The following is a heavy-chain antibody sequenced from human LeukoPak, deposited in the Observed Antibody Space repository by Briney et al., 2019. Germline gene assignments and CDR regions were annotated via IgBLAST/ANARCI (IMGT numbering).Heavy chain of an antibody. CDR1: GYTFTSYW. J-gene: IGHJ5*01. D-gene: IGHD5-24*01. V-gene: IGHV5-51*01. Sequence: GESLKISCKGSGYTFTSYWIGWVRQMPGKGLEWMGIIYPGDSDTRYSPSFQGQVTISADKSISTAYLQWSSLKASDTSMYYCVRLKDDYIIDSWGQGTLVTVSS. CDR2: IYPGDSDT. CDR3: VRLKDDYIIDS.